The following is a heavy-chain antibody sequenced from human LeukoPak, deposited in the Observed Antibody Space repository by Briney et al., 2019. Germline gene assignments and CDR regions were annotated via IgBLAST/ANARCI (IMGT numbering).Heavy chain of an antibody. J-gene: IGHJ3*02. CDR1: GGSISSFY. V-gene: IGHV4-4*07. D-gene: IGHD2-15*01. Sequence: KPSETLSLTCTVSGGSISSFYWSWIRQPAGKGLEWIGRIYTSGSTNYNPSLKSRVTISVDTSKNQFSLKLSSVTAADTAVYYCARDPREVVAYDAFDIWGQGTMVTVSS. CDR2: IYTSGST. CDR3: ARDPREVVAYDAFDI.